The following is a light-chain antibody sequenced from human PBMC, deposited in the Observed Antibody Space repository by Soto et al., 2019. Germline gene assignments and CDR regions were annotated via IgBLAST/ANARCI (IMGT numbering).Light chain of an antibody. CDR3: QQYTYWPPIT. J-gene: IGKJ5*01. CDR1: QSVSTN. V-gene: IGKV3-15*01. Sequence: EIVMTQSPATLSVSPGERVTLSCRASQSVSTNLAWYQQRPGQAPRLLIYGASTRAAGLPARFSGSGSGTEFTLTISSLQSEDFAIYYCQQYTYWPPITFGQGTRLEIK. CDR2: GAS.